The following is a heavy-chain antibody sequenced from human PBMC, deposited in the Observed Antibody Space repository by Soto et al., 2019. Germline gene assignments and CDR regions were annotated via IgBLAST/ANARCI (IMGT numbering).Heavy chain of an antibody. V-gene: IGHV3-15*04. Sequence: LRLSCATSGFTFSKAWVGWVRQAPGKGLEWVGRIVSKTDGGTTDYAAPVKGRFTISRDDSKSTLYLQMNSLKTEDTAFYYCTTDSGMSPYSFDYWGQGTLVTVSS. J-gene: IGHJ4*02. CDR1: GFTFSKAW. CDR3: TTDSGMSPYSFDY. D-gene: IGHD1-26*01. CDR2: IVSKTDGGTT.